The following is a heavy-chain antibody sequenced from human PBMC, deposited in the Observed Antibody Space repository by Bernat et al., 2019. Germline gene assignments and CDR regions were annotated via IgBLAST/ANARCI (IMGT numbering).Heavy chain of an antibody. CDR2: INADNGNT. Sequence: QVQLVQSGAEVKKPGASVKVFCKASGYTFADYAIHWVRQAPGQRLEWIGWINADNGNTKYSQKFQGRVTFTRDTSATTAYIELSSLRSEDAALYYCARDSDIAVAPTAQDYWGQGTLVTVSS. D-gene: IGHD2-2*01. V-gene: IGHV1-3*01. CDR1: GYTFADYA. J-gene: IGHJ4*02. CDR3: ARDSDIAVAPTAQDY.